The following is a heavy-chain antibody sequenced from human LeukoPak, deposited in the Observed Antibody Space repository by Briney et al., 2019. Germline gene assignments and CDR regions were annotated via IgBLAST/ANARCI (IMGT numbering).Heavy chain of an antibody. CDR3: ARVRRGEYSYGYYYYGMDV. D-gene: IGHD5-18*01. CDR1: GFTFSSYG. V-gene: IGHV3-33*01. J-gene: IGHJ6*02. Sequence: GRSLRLSCAASGFTFSSYGMHWVRQAPGKGLEWVAVIWYDGSNKYYADSVKGRFTISRDNSKNTLYLQMNSLRAEDTAVYYCARVRRGEYSYGYYYYGMDVWGQGTTVTVSS. CDR2: IWYDGSNK.